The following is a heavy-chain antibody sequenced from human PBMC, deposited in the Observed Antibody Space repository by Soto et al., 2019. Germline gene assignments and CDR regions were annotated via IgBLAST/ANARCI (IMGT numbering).Heavy chain of an antibody. CDR2: ISAYNGNT. CDR1: GYTFTSYG. CDR3: ARDWPHLGYGGYGDYGEAFDI. Sequence: QVQLVQSGAEVKKPGASVKVSCKASGYTFTSYGISWVRQAPGQGLEWMGWISAYNGNTNYAQKLQGRVTMTTDTSTSTAYMELRSLRSDDTAVYYCARDWPHLGYGGYGDYGEAFDIWGQGTMVTVSS. J-gene: IGHJ3*02. V-gene: IGHV1-18*01. D-gene: IGHD4-17*01.